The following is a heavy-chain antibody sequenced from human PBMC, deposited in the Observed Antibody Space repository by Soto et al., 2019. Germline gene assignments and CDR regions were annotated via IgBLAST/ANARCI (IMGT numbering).Heavy chain of an antibody. CDR2: VNCGNGHT. V-gene: IGHV1-3*01. CDR3: ARGIWERSSGCYYFDS. Sequence: QVQLVQSGADVQKPGASVRISCKASGYTFANYAMNWVRQAPGQSLEWMGWVNCGNGHTKYSEKLQDRVTITRDSSANTAYMELSSLRFEDTALYFCARGIWERSSGCYYFDSWGQGTLVTVSS. J-gene: IGHJ4*02. CDR1: GYTFANYA. D-gene: IGHD6-19*01.